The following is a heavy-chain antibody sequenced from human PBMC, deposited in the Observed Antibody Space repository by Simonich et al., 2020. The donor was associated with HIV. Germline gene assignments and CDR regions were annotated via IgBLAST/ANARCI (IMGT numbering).Heavy chain of an antibody. CDR3: ARRDRELILYFDY. CDR2: INHSEIT. J-gene: IGHJ4*02. CDR1: GGSFSGYY. V-gene: IGHV4-34*01. Sequence: QVQLQQWGAGLLKPSETLSLTCAVYGGSFSGYYWSWIRRPPGKGLGWIGEINHSEITNYKSSLNSRATISVDKSKNQFSLKLSSVTAADTAIYYCARRDRELILYFDYWGQGNLVTVSS. D-gene: IGHD3-3*01.